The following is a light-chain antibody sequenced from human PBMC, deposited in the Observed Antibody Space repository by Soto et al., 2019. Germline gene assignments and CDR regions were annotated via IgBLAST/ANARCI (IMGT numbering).Light chain of an antibody. CDR1: QSVSSY. Sequence: DIVLTQSPATLSLAPGDRATLSCRASQSVSSYLAWYQQKPGQAPRLLIYDASNRATGIPARFSGIGSGTEFTLAVSSLEPEDFAVDDCQQRSNWPSFGGGTKVDIK. CDR3: QQRSNWPS. CDR2: DAS. J-gene: IGKJ4*01. V-gene: IGKV3-11*01.